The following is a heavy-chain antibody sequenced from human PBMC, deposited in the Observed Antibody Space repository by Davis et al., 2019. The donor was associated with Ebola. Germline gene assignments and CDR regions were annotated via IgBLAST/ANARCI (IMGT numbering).Heavy chain of an antibody. CDR1: GGSLSGYS. CDR3: ARARDGYHSFD. Sequence: SETLSLTCAVYGGSLSGYSWSWIRQPPGKGLEWIGEINHSGSINYNPSLRGRVTIPVDTSKNLFSLKLRSLTAADTAVYYCARARDGYHSFDWGQGLLVTLSS. V-gene: IGHV4-34*01. CDR2: INHSGSI. D-gene: IGHD3-22*01. J-gene: IGHJ4*02.